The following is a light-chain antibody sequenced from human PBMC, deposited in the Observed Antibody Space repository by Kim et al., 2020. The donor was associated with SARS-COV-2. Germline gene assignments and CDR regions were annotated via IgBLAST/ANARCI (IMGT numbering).Light chain of an antibody. CDR3: AAWDDSLNGQV. CDR1: SSNIGTNP. V-gene: IGLV1-44*01. CDR2: DNN. Sequence: GQRVTSFCSGSSSNIGTNPVNWYQQLPGTAPKLLIYDNNQRPSGVPDRFSGSKSGTSASLAISGLQSEDEADYYCAAWDDSLNGQVFGGGTQLTVL. J-gene: IGLJ2*01.